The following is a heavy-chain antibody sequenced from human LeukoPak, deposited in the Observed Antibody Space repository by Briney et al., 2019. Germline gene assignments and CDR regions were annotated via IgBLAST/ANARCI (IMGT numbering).Heavy chain of an antibody. CDR2: ISAYNGNT. Sequence: ASVKVSCKASGYTFTSYGISWVRQAPGQGLEWMGWISAYNGNTNYAQKLQGRVTMTTDKSTSTAYMELRSLRSDDTAVYYCARDVTMVRGVIGYYYGMDVWGKGTTVTVSS. D-gene: IGHD3-10*01. V-gene: IGHV1-18*04. CDR3: ARDVTMVRGVIGYYYGMDV. J-gene: IGHJ6*04. CDR1: GYTFTSYG.